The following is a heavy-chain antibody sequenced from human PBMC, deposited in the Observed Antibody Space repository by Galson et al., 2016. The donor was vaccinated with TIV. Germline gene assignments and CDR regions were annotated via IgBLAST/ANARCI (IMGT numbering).Heavy chain of an antibody. J-gene: IGHJ5*02. D-gene: IGHD3-10*01. V-gene: IGHV1-18*01. CDR2: ISSYNGHI. CDR3: ARATNYYDNWFDP. Sequence: SVKVSCKASGYGFSNYGFIWVRQAPGQGLEWVGWISSYNGHIAYAQKFQGRVTITADESTDTAYVELNSLTSEDTAVYYCARATNYYDNWFDPWGQGTLVTVSS. CDR1: GYGFSNYG.